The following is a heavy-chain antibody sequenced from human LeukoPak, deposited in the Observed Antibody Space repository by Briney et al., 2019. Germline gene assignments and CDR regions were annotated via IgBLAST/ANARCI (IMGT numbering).Heavy chain of an antibody. CDR2: ISYDGSNK. Sequence: GGSLRLSCAASGLTFSSYAMHWVRQAPGKGLEWVAVISYDGSNKYYADSVKGRFTISRDNSKNTLYLQMNSLRAEDTAVYYCARGYKKYYFDYWGQGTLVTVSS. D-gene: IGHD1-1*01. CDR3: ARGYKKYYFDY. V-gene: IGHV3-30-3*01. J-gene: IGHJ4*02. CDR1: GLTFSSYA.